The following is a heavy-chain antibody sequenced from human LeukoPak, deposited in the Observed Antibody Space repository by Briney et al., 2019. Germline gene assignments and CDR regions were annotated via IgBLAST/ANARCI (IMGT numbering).Heavy chain of an antibody. J-gene: IGHJ5*02. CDR1: GFTFTTYA. V-gene: IGHV3-23*01. Sequence: GGSLRLSCATSGFTFTTYAMSWVRQAPGKGLEWVSTITGSGGSTYYADSVKGRFTISRDNSKNTLYLQMNSLRAEDTAVYYCAKGADSQGGFDPWGQGTLVTVSS. CDR3: AKGADSQGGFDP. D-gene: IGHD2-15*01. CDR2: ITGSGGST.